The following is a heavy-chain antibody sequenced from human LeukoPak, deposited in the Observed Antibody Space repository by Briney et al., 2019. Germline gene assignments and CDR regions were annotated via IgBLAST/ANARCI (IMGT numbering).Heavy chain of an antibody. CDR2: IYYSGST. Sequence: SETLSLTCTVSGGSISSYYWSWFRQPPGKGLGWIGYIYYSGSTNYNPSLKSRVTISVDTSKNQFSLKLSSVTAADTAVYYCAGSVLRYFDAFDIWGQGTMVTVSS. CDR3: AGSVLRYFDAFDI. V-gene: IGHV4-59*01. D-gene: IGHD3-9*01. CDR1: GGSISSYY. J-gene: IGHJ3*02.